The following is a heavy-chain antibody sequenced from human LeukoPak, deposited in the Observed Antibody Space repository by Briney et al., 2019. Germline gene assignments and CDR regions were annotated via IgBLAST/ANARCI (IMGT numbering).Heavy chain of an antibody. CDR2: IYTSGST. D-gene: IGHD3-10*01. CDR1: GGSISSYY. CDR3: ARGVRYGSGSYYETYYYYMDV. J-gene: IGHJ6*03. V-gene: IGHV4-4*07. Sequence: SETLSLTCTVSGGSISSYYWSWIRQPAGKGLEWIGRIYTSGSTNYNPSLKSRVTMSVDTSKNQFSLKLSSVTAADTAVYYCARGVRYGSGSYYETYYYYMDVWGKGTTVTVSS.